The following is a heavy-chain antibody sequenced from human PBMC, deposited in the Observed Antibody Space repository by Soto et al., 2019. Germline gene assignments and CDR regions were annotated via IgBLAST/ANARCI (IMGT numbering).Heavy chain of an antibody. CDR1: GFTFSSYG. V-gene: IGHV3-33*01. J-gene: IGHJ6*02. Sequence: QVQLVESGGGVVQPGRSLRLSCAASGFTFSSYGMHWVRQAPGKGLEWVAVIWYDGSNKYYADSVKGRFTISRGNSKNTLYLQMNSLRAEDTAVYYCARGGGGMDVWGQGTTVTVSS. CDR3: ARGGGGMDV. D-gene: IGHD3-16*01. CDR2: IWYDGSNK.